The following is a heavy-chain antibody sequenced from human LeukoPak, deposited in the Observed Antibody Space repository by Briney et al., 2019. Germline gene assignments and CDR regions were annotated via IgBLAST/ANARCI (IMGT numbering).Heavy chain of an antibody. CDR1: GYSFTSYW. CDR2: FYPGDSDT. J-gene: IGHJ5*02. D-gene: IGHD2-2*01. Sequence: GGSLKTSCKGSGYSFTSYWIGWVRQLPGKGLEGMGIFYPGDSDTRYSPSCQGQVTISADKSIRTAYLQWSSLKASDTAMYYCARGPGYCSSTSGSWFDPWGQGTLVTVSS. V-gene: IGHV5-51*01. CDR3: ARGPGYCSSTSGSWFDP.